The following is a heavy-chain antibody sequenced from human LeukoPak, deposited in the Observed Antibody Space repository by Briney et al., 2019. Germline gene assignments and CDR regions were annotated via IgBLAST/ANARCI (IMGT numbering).Heavy chain of an antibody. J-gene: IGHJ3*02. Sequence: PSETLSLTCTVSGGSISSSSYYWGWIRQPPGKGLEWIGSIYYSGSTYYNPSLKSRVTISVDTSKNQFSLKLSSVTAADTAVYYCARADDSTLDAFDIWGQGTMVTVSS. CDR2: IYYSGST. D-gene: IGHD3-16*01. CDR3: ARADDSTLDAFDI. CDR1: GGSISSSSYY. V-gene: IGHV4-39*01.